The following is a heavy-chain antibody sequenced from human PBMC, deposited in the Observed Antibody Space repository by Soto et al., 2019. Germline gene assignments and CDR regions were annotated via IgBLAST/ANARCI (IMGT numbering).Heavy chain of an antibody. V-gene: IGHV1-2*02. CDR3: ARGGGVGVAGSAAFDM. J-gene: IGHJ3*02. D-gene: IGHD3-3*01. Sequence: QLHLVQSGAVVKKPGASVTVSCSASGYPVTAYYMHWVRQAPGRGLGWMGGVNPATGAAKYTQTFRGRVPMPRAPSTSTVFMELSGLTSEDTAVFYCARGGGVGVAGSAAFDMWGQGTLVTVSS. CDR2: VNPATGAA. CDR1: GYPVTAYY.